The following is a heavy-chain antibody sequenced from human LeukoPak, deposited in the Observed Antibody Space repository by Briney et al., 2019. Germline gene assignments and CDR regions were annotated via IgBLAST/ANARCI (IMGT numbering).Heavy chain of an antibody. CDR2: IYYSGST. Sequence: PSETLSLTCTVSGGPISSSSYYWGWLRQPPGKGLEWIGSIYYSGSTYYNPSLKSRVTISVDTSKNQFSLKLSSVTAADTAVYYCARENGSYGSFYYYYYYMDVWGKGTTVTVSS. J-gene: IGHJ6*03. D-gene: IGHD5-18*01. V-gene: IGHV4-39*07. CDR3: ARENGSYGSFYYYYYYMDV. CDR1: GGPISSSSYY.